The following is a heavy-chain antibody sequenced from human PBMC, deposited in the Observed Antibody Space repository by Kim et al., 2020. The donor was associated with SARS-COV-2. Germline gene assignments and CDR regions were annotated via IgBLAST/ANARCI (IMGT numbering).Heavy chain of an antibody. J-gene: IGHJ6*02. CDR2: ITSGSNGGTT. CDR3: TTEHFGVILISYYYGMDV. D-gene: IGHD3-3*01. CDR1: GFTFSNAW. Sequence: GGSLRLSCAASGFTFSNAWMSWVRQAPGKGLEWVGRITSGSNGGTTEYAAPVKGRFTISRDDSKNTLYLQMNSLKTEDTAVYYCTTEHFGVILISYYYGMDVWGQGTTVTVSS. V-gene: IGHV3-15*01.